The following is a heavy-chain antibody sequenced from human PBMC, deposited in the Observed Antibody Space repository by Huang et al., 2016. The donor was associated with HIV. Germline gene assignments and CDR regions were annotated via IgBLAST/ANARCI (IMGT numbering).Heavy chain of an antibody. D-gene: IGHD3-22*01. CDR2: ISKTSGAT. CDR3: VRDSSSGLQLRY. Sequence: EVQLVESGGGLAQPGGSLRLSCVASGYTCSTYSMNWVRQAPGKGVEWVSYISKTSGATSYAVSVKGRFTVSRDNVKNSLYLQMNRLRVEDTAMYYCVRDSSSGLQLRYWGQGALVIVS. J-gene: IGHJ4*02. CDR1: GYTCSTYS. V-gene: IGHV3-48*01.